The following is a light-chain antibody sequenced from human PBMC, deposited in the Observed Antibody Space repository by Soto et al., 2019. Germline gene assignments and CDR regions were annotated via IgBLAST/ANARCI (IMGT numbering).Light chain of an antibody. CDR1: SSDVGTYNY. CDR3: TSYTRDTALV. V-gene: IGLV2-14*01. CDR2: EVS. J-gene: IGLJ1*01. Sequence: QSALTQPASVSGSPGQSITISCTGTSSDVGTYNYVSWYQHHPGKAPKLTIYEVSNRPSGVSNRFSGSKSGSTASLTISGLQAEDEADYHCTSYTRDTALVFGTGTKVTVL.